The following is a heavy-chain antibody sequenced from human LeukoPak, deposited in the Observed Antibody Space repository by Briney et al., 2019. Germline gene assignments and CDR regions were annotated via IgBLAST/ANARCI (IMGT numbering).Heavy chain of an antibody. CDR1: GFTFSSYA. Sequence: GGSLRLSCSASGFTFSSYAVRWFRQPPGKGLECVSVISGSGGTTYYPESVKGRLTISRDNSKDTLYLQMNSLRAEDTAIYCCARDPGEQPYYYHYYIDVWGKGTTVTVSS. D-gene: IGHD3-16*01. CDR3: ARDPGEQPYYYHYYIDV. CDR2: ISGSGGTT. V-gene: IGHV3-23*01. J-gene: IGHJ6*03.